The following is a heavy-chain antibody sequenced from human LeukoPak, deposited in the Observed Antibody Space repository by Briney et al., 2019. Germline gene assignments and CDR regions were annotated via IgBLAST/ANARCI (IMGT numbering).Heavy chain of an antibody. CDR1: GFTFDDYA. V-gene: IGHV3-9*01. J-gene: IGHJ4*02. CDR3: TTDRWSLYNWNRT. Sequence: GGSLRLSCAASGFTFDDYAMHWVRQAPGKGLEWVSGISWNSGSIGYADSVKGRFTISRDNAKNSLYLQMNSLRAEDTALYYCTTDRWSLYNWNRTGGQGTLVTVSS. CDR2: ISWNSGSI. D-gene: IGHD1-20*01.